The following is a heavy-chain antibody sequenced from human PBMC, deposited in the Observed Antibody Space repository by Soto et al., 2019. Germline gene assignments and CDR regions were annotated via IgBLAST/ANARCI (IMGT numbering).Heavy chain of an antibody. J-gene: IGHJ6*02. V-gene: IGHV4-39*01. CDR2: IYYSGST. D-gene: IGHD6-6*01. Sequence: SETLSLTCTVSGGSISSSSYYWGWIRQPPGKGLEWIGSIYYSGSTYYNPSLKSRVTISVDTSKNQFSLKLSSVTAADTAVYYCARRVAARLLRVGYYYYGMDVWGQGXTVTVSS. CDR1: GGSISSSSYY. CDR3: ARRVAARLLRVGYYYYGMDV.